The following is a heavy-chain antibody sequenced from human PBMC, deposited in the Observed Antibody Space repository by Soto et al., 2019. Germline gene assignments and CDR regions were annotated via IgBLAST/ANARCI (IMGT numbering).Heavy chain of an antibody. CDR2: IDWDDDK. D-gene: IGHD6-19*01. Sequence: SGPTLVNPTQTLTLTCTFSGFSLSTSGMRVIWIRQPPGKALEWLARIDWDDDKFYSTSLNSRLIISKDTSKNQVVLTVTNMDPVDTATYYCARIRKGSSGWYDFDYWGQGNLVTVSS. J-gene: IGHJ4*02. CDR1: GFSLSTSGMR. V-gene: IGHV2-70*04. CDR3: ARIRKGSSGWYDFDY.